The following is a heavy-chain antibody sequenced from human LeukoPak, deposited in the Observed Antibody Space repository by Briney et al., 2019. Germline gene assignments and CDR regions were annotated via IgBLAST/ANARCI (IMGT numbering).Heavy chain of an antibody. CDR1: GGSISSGGYS. V-gene: IGHV4-30-2*01. Sequence: PSETLSLTCAVSGGSISSGGYSWSWIRQPPGKGLEWIGEINHSGSTNYNPSLKSRVTISVDTSKNQFSLKLSSVTAADTAVYYCARLVPDYWGQGTLVTVSS. CDR2: INHSGST. CDR3: ARLVPDY. J-gene: IGHJ4*02. D-gene: IGHD6-6*01.